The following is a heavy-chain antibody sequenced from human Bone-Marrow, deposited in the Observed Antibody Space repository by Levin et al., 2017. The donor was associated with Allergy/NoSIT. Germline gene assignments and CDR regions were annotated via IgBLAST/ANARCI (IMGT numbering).Heavy chain of an antibody. CDR3: ARDRVVVVGLFQS. CDR1: GFSFSSYE. Sequence: GESLKISCAASGFSFSSYEMNWVRQAPGQGLEWVSAISGSGDSTFYSESVKGRFTISRDNSKNTFSLQMNNLRAEDTGIYYCARDRVVVVGLFQSWGQGTQVTVSS. D-gene: IGHD2-15*01. CDR2: ISGSGDST. V-gene: IGHV3-23*01. J-gene: IGHJ5*02.